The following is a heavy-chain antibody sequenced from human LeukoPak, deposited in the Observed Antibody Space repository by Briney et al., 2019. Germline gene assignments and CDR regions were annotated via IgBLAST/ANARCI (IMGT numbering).Heavy chain of an antibody. Sequence: PGGSLRLSCAASGFSFSNAWMSWVRQAPGKGLEWLANIKQDGSEKYYMDSVRGRFTVSSDNAQRSVYLLMNSLRAEDTALYYCASGDHTDYWGQGTLVTVSS. CDR3: ASGDHTDY. CDR1: GFSFSNAW. V-gene: IGHV3-7*02. CDR2: IKQDGSEK. J-gene: IGHJ4*02.